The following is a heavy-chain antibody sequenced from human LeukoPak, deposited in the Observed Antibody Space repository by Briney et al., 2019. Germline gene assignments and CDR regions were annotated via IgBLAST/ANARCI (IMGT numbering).Heavy chain of an antibody. D-gene: IGHD2-2*01. CDR2: IYYSGST. J-gene: IGHJ3*02. CDR3: ARGGICSSTSCAANDAFDI. V-gene: IGHV4-30-4*08. Sequence: SQTLSLTCTVSGGSISSGDYYWSWIRQPPGKGLEWIGYIYYSGSTYYNPSLKSRVTISVDTSKNQFSLKLSSVTAADTAVYYCARGGICSSTSCAANDAFDIWGQGTMVTVSS. CDR1: GGSISSGDYY.